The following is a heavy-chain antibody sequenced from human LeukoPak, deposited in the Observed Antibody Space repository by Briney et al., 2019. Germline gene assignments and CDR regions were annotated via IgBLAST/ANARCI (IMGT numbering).Heavy chain of an antibody. CDR1: GGSISSSSYY. Sequence: PSETLSLTCTVSGGSISSSSYYWGWIRQPPGKGLEWIGSIYYSGSTYYNPSLKSRVTISVDTSKNQFSLKLSSVTAADTAVYYCAMPRGYSYGHQPVWGKGTTVTVSS. CDR2: IYYSGST. V-gene: IGHV4-39*07. CDR3: AMPRGYSYGHQPV. D-gene: IGHD5-18*01. J-gene: IGHJ6*04.